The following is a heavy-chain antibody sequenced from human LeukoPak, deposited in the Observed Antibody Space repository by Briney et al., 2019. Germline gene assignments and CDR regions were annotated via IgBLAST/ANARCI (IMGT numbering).Heavy chain of an antibody. V-gene: IGHV3-30*02. D-gene: IGHD1-26*01. CDR3: ANPSGSGVDY. J-gene: IGHJ4*01. CDR1: GFTFSTHD. CDR2: IRYDGSHE. Sequence: GGSLRLSCGASGFTFSTHDMHWVRQAPGKGLEWVAFIRYDGSHEYYADSVKGRFTISRDNSKNTLYLQMNSVRSEDTALYYCANPSGSGVDYWGQGTRVTVPS.